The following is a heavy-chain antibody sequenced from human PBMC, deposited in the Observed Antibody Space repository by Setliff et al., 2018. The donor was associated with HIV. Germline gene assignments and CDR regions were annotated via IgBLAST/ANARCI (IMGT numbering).Heavy chain of an antibody. CDR1: GYTFTSYA. Sequence: ASVKVSCKASGYTFTSYAVNWVRQAPGQGLEWVGWIHTNTGDPKYAQGFTGRFGFSFDTSVSTAYLQISGLKAEDTAVYYCATRGEQLYFYGMDVWGQGTTVTVSS. D-gene: IGHD1-26*01. CDR3: ATRGEQLYFYGMDV. V-gene: IGHV7-4-1*02. CDR2: IHTNTGDP. J-gene: IGHJ6*02.